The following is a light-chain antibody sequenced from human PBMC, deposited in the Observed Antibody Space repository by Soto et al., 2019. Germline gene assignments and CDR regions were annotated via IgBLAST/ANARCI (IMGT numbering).Light chain of an antibody. V-gene: IGKV3-20*01. CDR2: GAS. Sequence: EIVLTQSPGTLSLSPGERATLSCRASQSVSSNYLAWYQQKPGQAPSLLIYGASNRATGIPDRFSGSGSGTDFTLTISRLEPKDFAVYYCQQYGNSRAFSFGGGTTVEIK. J-gene: IGKJ4*01. CDR3: QQYGNSRAFS. CDR1: QSVSSNY.